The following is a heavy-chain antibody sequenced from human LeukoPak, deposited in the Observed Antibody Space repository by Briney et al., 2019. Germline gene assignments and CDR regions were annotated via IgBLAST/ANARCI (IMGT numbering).Heavy chain of an antibody. CDR1: GFTFSGYW. V-gene: IGHV3-74*01. D-gene: IGHD4-17*01. Sequence: GGSLRLSCAASGFTFSGYWMHWVRQVPGKALVWVSRITGDGSSTTYADSVKGRFTISRDNAKNTVFLQMISLRAEDTAVYYCARDTGWYFDLWGRGTLVTVSS. J-gene: IGHJ2*01. CDR2: ITGDGSST. CDR3: ARDTGWYFDL.